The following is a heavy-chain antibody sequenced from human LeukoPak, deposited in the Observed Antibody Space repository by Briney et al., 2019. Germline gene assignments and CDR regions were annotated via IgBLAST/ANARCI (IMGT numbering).Heavy chain of an antibody. D-gene: IGHD3-22*01. J-gene: IGHJ4*02. CDR2: IYYSGST. V-gene: IGHV4-31*03. CDR3: ARGSDSSGYFGYFDY. CDR1: GGSISSGGYY. Sequence: SQTLSLTCTVSGGSISSGGYYWSWIRQHPGKGLEWIGYIYYSGSTYYNPSLKSRVTISVDTSKNQFSLKLSSVTAADTAVYYCARGSDSSGYFGYFDYWGQGTLVTVSS.